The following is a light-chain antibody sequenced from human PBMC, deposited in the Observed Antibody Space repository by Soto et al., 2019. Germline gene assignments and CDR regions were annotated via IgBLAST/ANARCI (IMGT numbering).Light chain of an antibody. CDR1: QSVSSSY. J-gene: IGKJ2*01. V-gene: IGKV3-20*01. Sequence: ENVLTQSPGTLSLSPGERATLSCRASQSVSSSYLAWYQQKPGQAPRLLIYGASSRATGIPDRFSGSGSGTDFTLTISRLAPEDFAVYYCQQYCSSPYIFGQGTKLEIK. CDR3: QQYCSSPYI. CDR2: GAS.